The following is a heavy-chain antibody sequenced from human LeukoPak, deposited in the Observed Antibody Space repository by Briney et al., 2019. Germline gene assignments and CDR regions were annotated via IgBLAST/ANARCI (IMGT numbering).Heavy chain of an antibody. CDR3: AKDRGGGSGWPYYYYYYGMDV. D-gene: IGHD6-19*01. CDR1: GFTFSSYA. CDR2: ISGSGGST. Sequence: GGSLRLSCAASGFTFSSYAMSWVRQAPGKGLEWVSAISGSGGSTYYADSVKGRFTISRDNSKNTLYLQMNSLRAEDTAVYYCAKDRGGGSGWPYYYYYYGMDVWGKGTTVTVPS. V-gene: IGHV3-23*01. J-gene: IGHJ6*04.